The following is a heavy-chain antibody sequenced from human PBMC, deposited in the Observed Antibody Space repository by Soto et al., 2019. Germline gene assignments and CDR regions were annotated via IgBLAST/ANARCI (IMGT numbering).Heavy chain of an antibody. CDR1: GGSFSGYY. CDR2: INHSGST. J-gene: IGHJ6*02. D-gene: IGHD3-10*01. Sequence: SETLSLTCAVYGGSFSGYYWSWIRQPPGKGLEWIGEINHSGSTNYNPSLKSRVTISVDTSKNQFSLKLSSVTAADTAVYYCASTTVWFGEFVYYYGMDVWGQGTTVTVSS. CDR3: ASTTVWFGEFVYYYGMDV. V-gene: IGHV4-34*01.